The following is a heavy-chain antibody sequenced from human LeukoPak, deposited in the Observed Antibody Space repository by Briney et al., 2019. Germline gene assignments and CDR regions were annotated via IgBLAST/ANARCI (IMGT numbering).Heavy chain of an antibody. Sequence: GGSLRLSCAASGFTSNINAMTWVRQAPGKGLEWVSSISGSGGGTYYADSVKGRFTISRDNSKYTLYLQMNSLRAEDTAVYYCARGIAPSNYYIDVWGKGTTVTISS. CDR2: ISGSGGGT. D-gene: IGHD2/OR15-2a*01. CDR1: GFTSNINA. CDR3: ARGIAPSNYYIDV. V-gene: IGHV3-23*01. J-gene: IGHJ6*03.